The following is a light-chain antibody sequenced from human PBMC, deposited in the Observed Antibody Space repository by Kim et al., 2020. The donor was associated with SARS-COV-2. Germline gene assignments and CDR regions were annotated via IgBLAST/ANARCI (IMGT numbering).Light chain of an antibody. CDR2: YAS. Sequence: AAVGGKVTITWRPRRDVMSYLFSFQQKPGKDPTPLLYYASTLQHGGPSSCRGSGSGRDYIPTIINVQPEDVVTYYCHQHFDNHLPFGQGTPLEIK. J-gene: IGKJ5*01. V-gene: IGKV1-16*01. CDR1: RDVMSY. CDR3: HQHFDNHLP.